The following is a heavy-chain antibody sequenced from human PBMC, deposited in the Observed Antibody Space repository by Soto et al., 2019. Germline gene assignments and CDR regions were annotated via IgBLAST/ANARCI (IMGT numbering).Heavy chain of an antibody. CDR2: ISGSNGNT. D-gene: IGHD6-13*01. J-gene: IGHJ4*02. Sequence: QVQLVQSGAEVKKPGASVKVSCKASGYTFTSYGWLRQAPGQGLEWMGWISGSNGNTNYAQKLQGRVTMTTDTPTSTAYMGLRSLRSDDTAVYYCARVRAAPGSYYFGYWGQGTLVTVSS. V-gene: IGHV1-18*01. CDR3: ARVRAAPGSYYFGY. CDR1: GYTFTSYG.